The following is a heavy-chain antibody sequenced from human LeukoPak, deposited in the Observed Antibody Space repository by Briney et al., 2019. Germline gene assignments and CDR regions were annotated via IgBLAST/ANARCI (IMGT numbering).Heavy chain of an antibody. CDR3: ARGPHSSGWFSGWFDP. J-gene: IGHJ5*02. CDR2: IYYSGST. V-gene: IGHV4-61*01. Sequence: SETLSLTCTVSGGSVSSGSYYWSWIRQPPGKGLEWIGYIYYSGSTNYNPSLKSRVTISVDTSKNQFSLKLSSVTAADTAVYYCARGPHSSGWFSGWFDPWGQGTLVTVSS. D-gene: IGHD6-19*01. CDR1: GGSVSSGSYY.